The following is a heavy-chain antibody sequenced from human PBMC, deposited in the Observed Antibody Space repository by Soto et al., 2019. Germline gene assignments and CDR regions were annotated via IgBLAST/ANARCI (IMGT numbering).Heavy chain of an antibody. CDR3: VRDRSWSYES. D-gene: IGHD1-26*01. J-gene: IGHJ5*02. CDR2: VRNRVRGYTT. CDR1: EFAFSDYF. V-gene: IGHV3-72*01. Sequence: EVQLVESGGGLVQPGGSLRLSCAASEFAFSDYFIDWVRQAPGKGLEWVGRVRNRVRGYTTEYAASVKGRFTISRDDSKNSVYLQMNSLRTADTAVYYCVRDRSWSYESWGLGTLVTVS.